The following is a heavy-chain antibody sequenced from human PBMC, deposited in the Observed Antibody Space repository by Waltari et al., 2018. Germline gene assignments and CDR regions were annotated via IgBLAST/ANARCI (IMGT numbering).Heavy chain of an antibody. J-gene: IGHJ4*02. CDR2: MNPNSGNT. CDR3: ARGPPYYYDSSGYSSFDY. Sequence: QVQLVQSGAEVKKPGASVKVSCKASGYTFTSYDINWVRQATGQGLEWMGWMNPNSGNTGYAQKFQGRVTMTRNTSISTAYMELSSLRSEDTAVYYCARGPPYYYDSSGYSSFDYWGQGTLVTVSS. CDR1: GYTFTSYD. V-gene: IGHV1-8*01. D-gene: IGHD3-22*01.